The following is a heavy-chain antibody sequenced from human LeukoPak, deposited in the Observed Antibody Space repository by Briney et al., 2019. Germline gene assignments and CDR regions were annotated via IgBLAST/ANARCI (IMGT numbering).Heavy chain of an antibody. J-gene: IGHJ4*02. V-gene: IGHV5-51*01. CDR2: IYPGDSDT. CDR1: GYSFTSYW. CDR3: ARRAYYYDSSGYLDPYFDY. D-gene: IGHD3-22*01. Sequence: KNGESLKISCKGSGYSFTSYWISWVRQIPGKGLEWMGIIYPGDSDTRYSPSFQGQVTISADKSISTAYLQWSSLKASDTAMYYCARRAYYYDSSGYLDPYFDYWGQGTLVTVSS.